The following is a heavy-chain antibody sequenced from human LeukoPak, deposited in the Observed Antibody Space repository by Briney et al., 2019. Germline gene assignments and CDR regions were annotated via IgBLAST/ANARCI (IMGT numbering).Heavy chain of an antibody. J-gene: IGHJ4*02. Sequence: ASVKVSCKASGYIFRNYGLSWVRQVPGQGLEWMGWISAYSADRNYAQEFQDRVTMTTDTSTSTAYMELMSLRSDDTAVYYCARGRNGADDYTYFDYWGQGTLVTVSA. CDR3: ARGRNGADDYTYFDY. V-gene: IGHV1-18*01. D-gene: IGHD5-24*01. CDR1: GYIFRNYG. CDR2: ISAYSADR.